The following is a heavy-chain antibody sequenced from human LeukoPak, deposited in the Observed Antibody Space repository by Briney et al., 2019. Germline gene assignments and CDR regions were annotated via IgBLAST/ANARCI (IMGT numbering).Heavy chain of an antibody. CDR1: GFTFSSYA. CDR3: AKAQLLSYYDSSTDY. Sequence: GGSQRLSCAASGFTFSSYAMSWVRQAPGKGLEWVSAISGSGGSTYYADPVKGRFTISRDNSKNTLYLQMNSLRAEDTAVYYCAKAQLLSYYDSSTDYWGQGTLVTVSS. J-gene: IGHJ4*02. V-gene: IGHV3-23*01. CDR2: ISGSGGST. D-gene: IGHD3-22*01.